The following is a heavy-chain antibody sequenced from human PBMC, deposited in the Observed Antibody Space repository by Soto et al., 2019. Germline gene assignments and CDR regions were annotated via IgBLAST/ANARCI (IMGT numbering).Heavy chain of an antibody. Sequence: QVQLVESGGIVVQPGRSLRLSCAASGFTFSNSGMHWVRQAPGKGLEWVAVISSDGNTQFYADSVKGRFSISRDNSKNTLYLDTNSLRADDAAFYYCTGQIASGHWGQGTLVTVSS. CDR3: TGQIASGH. D-gene: IGHD2-8*02. V-gene: IGHV3-30*03. CDR1: GFTFSNSG. J-gene: IGHJ4*02. CDR2: ISSDGNTQ.